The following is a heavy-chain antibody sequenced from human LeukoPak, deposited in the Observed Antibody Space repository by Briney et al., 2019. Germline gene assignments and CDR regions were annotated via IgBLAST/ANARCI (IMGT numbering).Heavy chain of an antibody. D-gene: IGHD3-10*01. CDR3: ARVRVVRDQYNWFDP. Sequence: SETLSLTCTVSGGSISSYYWSWIRQPAGKGLEWIGRIYTSESTNYNPSFKSRVTMSVDTSKNQFSLKLTSVTAADTAVYYCARVRVVRDQYNWFDPWGQGTLVTVSS. V-gene: IGHV4-4*07. J-gene: IGHJ5*02. CDR2: IYTSEST. CDR1: GGSISSYY.